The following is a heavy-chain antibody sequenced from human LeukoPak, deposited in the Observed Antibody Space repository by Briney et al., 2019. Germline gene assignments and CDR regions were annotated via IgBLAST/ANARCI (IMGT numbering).Heavy chain of an antibody. CDR1: GYTFTGYY. Sequence: ASVKVSCKASGYTFTGYYMHWVRQAPGQGLEWMGWINPNSGGTNYAQKFQGRVTMTRDTSISTAYMELSRLRSDDTAVYYCARGGFLEWLSKPELDYWGQGTLVTVSS. CDR2: INPNSGGT. J-gene: IGHJ4*02. V-gene: IGHV1-2*02. CDR3: ARGGFLEWLSKPELDY. D-gene: IGHD3-3*01.